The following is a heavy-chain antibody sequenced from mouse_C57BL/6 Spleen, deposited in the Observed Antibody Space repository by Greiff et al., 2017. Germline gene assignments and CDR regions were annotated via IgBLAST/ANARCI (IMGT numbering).Heavy chain of an antibody. Sequence: QVQLQQSGAELARPGASVKMSCKASGYTFTSYTMHWVKQRHGQGLEWIGYINPSSGYTKYNQKFKDKATLTEDKSASTAYMQLSSLKSEDSAVYYCARYDYGSPYAMDYWGQGTSVTVSS. CDR1: GYTFTSYT. D-gene: IGHD1-1*01. CDR2: INPSSGYT. J-gene: IGHJ4*01. CDR3: ARYDYGSPYAMDY. V-gene: IGHV1-4*01.